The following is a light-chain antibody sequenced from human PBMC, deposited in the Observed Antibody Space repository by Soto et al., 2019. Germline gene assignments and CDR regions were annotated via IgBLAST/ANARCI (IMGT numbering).Light chain of an antibody. CDR2: GAS. CDR1: QGVTPN. V-gene: IGKV3-15*01. Sequence: EIVMTQSPATLSVSPGERATLSCLARQGVTPNLAWYQQKPGQAPRLLIYGASTRATGIPARFSGSGSGTEFTLTISSLQSEDFAVYYCQQYNTWPITFGGGTKVEIK. CDR3: QQYNTWPIT. J-gene: IGKJ4*02.